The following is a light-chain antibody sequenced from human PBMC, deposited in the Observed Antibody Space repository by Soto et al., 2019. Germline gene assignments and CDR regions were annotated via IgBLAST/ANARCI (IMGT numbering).Light chain of an antibody. CDR1: SSNIGSNY. CDR2: RNN. J-gene: IGLJ2*01. CDR3: AAWDDSLSGPV. Sequence: QSVLTQPPSASGTPGQRVTISCSGSSSNIGSNYVYWYQQLPGTAPKLLIYRNNQRPSGVPDRFSGSKSGTSASLAISGLRSDDEADYYCAAWDDSLSGPVFGGGTKVTVL. V-gene: IGLV1-47*01.